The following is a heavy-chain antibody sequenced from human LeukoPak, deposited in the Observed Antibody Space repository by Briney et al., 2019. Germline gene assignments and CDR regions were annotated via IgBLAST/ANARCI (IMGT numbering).Heavy chain of an antibody. CDR1: GLTYSDAW. Sequence: PGGSLRLSCAVFGLTYSDAWMSWVRQAPGKGLVWVSRINIDGSTTTYADSVKGRFTISRDNAKNTLSLQMNSLGADDTAVYFCAKGLTPGIQLWPQDAFDIRGQGTMVTVSS. J-gene: IGHJ3*02. D-gene: IGHD5-18*01. V-gene: IGHV3-74*01. CDR2: INIDGSTT. CDR3: AKGLTPGIQLWPQDAFDI.